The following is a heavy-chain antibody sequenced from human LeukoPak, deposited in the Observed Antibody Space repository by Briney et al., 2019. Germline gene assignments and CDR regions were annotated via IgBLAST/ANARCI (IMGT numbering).Heavy chain of an antibody. Sequence: KTGGSLRLSCAASAFTFSSYSMSWVRQAPGKGLEWVSSISSSSAYIYYANSVKGRFTISRDNAKNSLYLQMNSLRAEDTAVYYCARHTITMIVANRGSAFDIWGKGTMVTVSS. CDR1: AFTFSSYS. CDR2: ISSSSAYI. V-gene: IGHV3-21*01. CDR3: ARHTITMIVANRGSAFDI. J-gene: IGHJ3*02. D-gene: IGHD3-22*01.